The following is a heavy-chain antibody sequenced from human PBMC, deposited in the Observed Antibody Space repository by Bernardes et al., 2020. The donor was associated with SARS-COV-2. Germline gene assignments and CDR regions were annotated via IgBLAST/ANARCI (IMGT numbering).Heavy chain of an antibody. Sequence: GGSLRLSCAASGFTFNTSSMTWVRQAPGQGLAWVASISSSSTYIYHLDSVKGRFTVSRDNAKNSLYLQMNSLRAEDTAVYYCARDRMRVPGGMHPFWGQGTLVAGSA. CDR2: ISSSSTYI. CDR3: ARDRMRVPGGMHPF. J-gene: IGHJ4*01. D-gene: IGHD2-15*01. CDR1: GFTFNTSS. V-gene: IGHV3-21*04.